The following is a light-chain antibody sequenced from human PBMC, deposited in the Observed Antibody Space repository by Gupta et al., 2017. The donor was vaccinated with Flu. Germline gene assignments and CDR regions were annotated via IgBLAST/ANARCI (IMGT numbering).Light chain of an antibody. Sequence: SYELTQPLSVSVALGQTARITCGGNNIGSKNVHWYQQKPGQAPVLVIYRDSNRPSGIPERFSGSNSGNTATLTLSRAQAGDESDYYCQVWDSSWVFGGGTKLTVL. V-gene: IGLV3-9*01. CDR2: RDS. CDR3: QVWDSSWV. CDR1: NIGSKN. J-gene: IGLJ2*01.